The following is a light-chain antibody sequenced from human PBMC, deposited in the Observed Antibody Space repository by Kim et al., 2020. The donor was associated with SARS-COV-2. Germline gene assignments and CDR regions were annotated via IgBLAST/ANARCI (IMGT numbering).Light chain of an antibody. V-gene: IGKV1-5*03. J-gene: IGKJ1*01. Sequence: GDRVTITCRASQSISSWLAWYQQNPGKAPKLLIYKASSLESGVPSRFSGSGSGTEFTLTISSLQPDDFATYYCQQYNSYSWTFGQGTKVEIK. CDR1: QSISSW. CDR3: QQYNSYSWT. CDR2: KAS.